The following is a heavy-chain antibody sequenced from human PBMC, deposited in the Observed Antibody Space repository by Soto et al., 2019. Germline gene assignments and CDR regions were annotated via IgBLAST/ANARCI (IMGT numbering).Heavy chain of an antibody. J-gene: IGHJ4*02. V-gene: IGHV3-30*18. CDR2: ISYDGSNT. CDR3: AKDERSWYLVY. D-gene: IGHD3-10*01. Sequence: HPGGSLRLSCVASGFSFRTYGMHWVRQAPGKGLEWVADISYDGSNTFHAESVKGRFTISRDNSKNTLYLQMNSLRGEDTAVYYCAKDERSWYLVYWGQGTQLTVSS. CDR1: GFSFRTYG.